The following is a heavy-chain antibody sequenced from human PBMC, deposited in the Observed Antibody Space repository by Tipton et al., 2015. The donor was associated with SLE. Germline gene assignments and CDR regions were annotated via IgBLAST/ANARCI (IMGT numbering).Heavy chain of an antibody. CDR1: GGSINSYNW. D-gene: IGHD4-11*01. V-gene: IGHV4-4*02. Sequence: TLSLTCAVSGGSINSYNWWTWVRQPPGKGLEWIGEIYHSGTTNYNPSLKSRITISLDKSNNHFSLRLSSLTAADTAVYYCARGPDYSNYYFYRMDVWGQGTTVTVPS. CDR2: IYHSGTT. CDR3: ARGPDYSNYYFYRMDV. J-gene: IGHJ6*02.